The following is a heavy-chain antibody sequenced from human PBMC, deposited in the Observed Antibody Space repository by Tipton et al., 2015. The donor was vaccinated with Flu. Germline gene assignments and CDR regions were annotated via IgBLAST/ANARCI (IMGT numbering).Heavy chain of an antibody. Sequence: QLVQSGAEVKKPGESLKISCKGSGYSFTSYWIGWVRQMPGKGLEWMGIIYPGDSDTRYSPSFQGQVTISADKSISTAYLQWSSLKVPDTAMYYCKRPPNYDILTGYSYYYGMAVWGQGTQVTVPS. CDR2: IYPGDSDT. V-gene: IGHV5-51*01. CDR3: KRPPNYDILTGYSYYYGMAV. D-gene: IGHD3-9*01. J-gene: IGHJ6*02. CDR1: GYSFTSYW.